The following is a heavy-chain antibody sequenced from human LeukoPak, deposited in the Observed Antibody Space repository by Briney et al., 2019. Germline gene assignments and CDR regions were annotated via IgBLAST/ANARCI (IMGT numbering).Heavy chain of an antibody. J-gene: IGHJ4*02. CDR1: GGSISSYY. CDR3: AREVVAAAGTVDY. CDR2: IYSSGST. Sequence: SETLSLTCTVSGGSISSYYWSWIRQPAGKGLEWIGRIYSSGSTNYNPSLKSRVTMSVDTSKNQFSPNLRSVTAADTAVYYCAREVVAAAGTVDYWGQGTLVTVSS. D-gene: IGHD6-13*01. V-gene: IGHV4-4*07.